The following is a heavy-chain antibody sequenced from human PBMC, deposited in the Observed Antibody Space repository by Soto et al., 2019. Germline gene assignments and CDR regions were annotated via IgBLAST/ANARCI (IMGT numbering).Heavy chain of an antibody. J-gene: IGHJ3*02. CDR1: GGSISSSSYY. CDR2: IYYSGST. Sequence: SETLSLTCTVSGGSISSSSYYWGWIRQPPGKGLEWIGSIYYSGSTYYNPSLKSRVTISVDTSKNQFSLKLSSVTAADTAVYYCARNYYDSSGYYPGAFDIWGKGTMVTVSS. D-gene: IGHD3-22*01. V-gene: IGHV4-39*01. CDR3: ARNYYDSSGYYPGAFDI.